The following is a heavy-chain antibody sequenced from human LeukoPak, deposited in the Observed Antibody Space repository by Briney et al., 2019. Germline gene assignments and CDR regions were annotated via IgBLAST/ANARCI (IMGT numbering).Heavy chain of an antibody. J-gene: IGHJ3*02. V-gene: IGHV4-59*01. CDR3: ARDTNDAFDI. CDR2: IYYSGST. CDR1: GGSISSYY. D-gene: IGHD1-1*01. Sequence: SETLSLTCTVSGGSISSYYWSWIRQPPGKGLEWIGYIYYSGSTNYNPSLKSRVAISVDTSKNQFSLKLSSVTAAGTAVYYCARDTNDAFDIWGQGTMVTVSS.